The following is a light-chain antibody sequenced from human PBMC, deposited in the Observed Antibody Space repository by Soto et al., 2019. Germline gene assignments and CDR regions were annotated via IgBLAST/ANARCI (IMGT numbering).Light chain of an antibody. J-gene: IGKJ3*01. CDR2: ATS. CDR1: QGVRRW. Sequence: DIQMTQSPSSVSASVGDRVIITCRASQGVRRWLAWYQQKPGKAPKLLIYATSNLQGGVPSRFSGSGSGTEFTLTITSLQPEDFATYYCHQADSFPFTFGPGTRVDLK. CDR3: HQADSFPFT. V-gene: IGKV1-12*01.